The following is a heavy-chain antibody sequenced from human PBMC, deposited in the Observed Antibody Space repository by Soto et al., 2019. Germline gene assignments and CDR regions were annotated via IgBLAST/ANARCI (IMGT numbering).Heavy chain of an antibody. V-gene: IGHV4-59*06. J-gene: IGHJ3*02. CDR1: GGSISSHY. CDR3: AGERPIIARVKAAFDI. D-gene: IGHD3-16*02. Sequence: PSETLSLTCTVSGGSISSHYWSWIRQPPGKGLEWIGYIYYSGSTYYNPSLKSRVTISVDTSKNQFSLKLSSVTAADTAVYYCAGERPIIARVKAAFDIWGQGTRVTVS. CDR2: IYYSGST.